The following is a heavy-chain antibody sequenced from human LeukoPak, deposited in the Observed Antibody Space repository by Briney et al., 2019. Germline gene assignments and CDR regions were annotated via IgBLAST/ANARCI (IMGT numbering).Heavy chain of an antibody. V-gene: IGHV3-15*01. CDR1: GLTLTDAW. CDR2: IKSTADGGTP. J-gene: IGHJ6*02. Sequence: PGGSLRLSCAVSGLTLTDAWMSWVRQAPGKGLEWVGRIKSTADGGTPGHAAPVKDRFTISRDDSKNTLFLQMNSLKTEDTAVYYCTRARSYYGMDVWGQGTTVTVSS. CDR3: TRARSYYGMDV.